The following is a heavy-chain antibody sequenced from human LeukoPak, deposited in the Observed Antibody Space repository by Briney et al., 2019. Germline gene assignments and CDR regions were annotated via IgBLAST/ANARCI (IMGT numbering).Heavy chain of an antibody. CDR2: ITDDEDT. V-gene: IGHV3-23*01. D-gene: IGHD7-27*01. CDR1: LLPFRSYA. Sequence: GGSLRLSCVASLLPFRSYAMTWVRQTPGKGLESVSVITDDEDTYYADSVKGRFTISRDNSQNTVFLQMNSMRGEDTAVYHCAKFDDWGPENYFDSWGQGTLVTVSS. CDR3: AKFDDWGPENYFDS. J-gene: IGHJ4*02.